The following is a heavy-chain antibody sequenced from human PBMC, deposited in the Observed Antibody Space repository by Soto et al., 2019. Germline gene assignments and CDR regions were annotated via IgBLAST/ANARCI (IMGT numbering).Heavy chain of an antibody. V-gene: IGHV1-18*01. CDR1: GYTFTSYG. CDR2: ISAYNGNT. Sequence: GASVKVSCKASGYTFTSYGISWVRQAPGQGLEWMGWISAYNGNTNYAQKLQGRVTMTTDTSTSTAYMELRSLRSDDTAVYYCARTFYGSGSYGLENWFDPWGQGTLVTVS. D-gene: IGHD3-10*01. J-gene: IGHJ5*02. CDR3: ARTFYGSGSYGLENWFDP.